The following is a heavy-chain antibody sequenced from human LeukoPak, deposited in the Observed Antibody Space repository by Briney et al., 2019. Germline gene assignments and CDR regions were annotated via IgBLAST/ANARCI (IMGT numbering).Heavy chain of an antibody. Sequence: EASVKVSCKASGYTFTSYGISWVRQAPGQGLEWMGGIIPIFGTANYAQKFQGRVTITADESTSTAYMELSSLRSEDTAVYYCARDQEGVGATTHFDYWGQGTLVTVSS. CDR3: ARDQEGVGATTHFDY. D-gene: IGHD1-26*01. CDR2: IIPIFGTA. V-gene: IGHV1-69*13. J-gene: IGHJ4*02. CDR1: GYTFTSYG.